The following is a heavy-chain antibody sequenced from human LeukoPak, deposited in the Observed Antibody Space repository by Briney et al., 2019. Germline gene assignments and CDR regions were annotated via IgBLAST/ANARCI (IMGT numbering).Heavy chain of an antibody. CDR3: ARYGSGITGFDY. J-gene: IGHJ4*02. V-gene: IGHV4-30-4*01. CDR1: GGSISSGDYY. CDR2: IYYSGST. D-gene: IGHD3-10*01. Sequence: SETLSLTCTVSGGSISSGDYYWSWIRQPPGKGLEWIGHIYYSGSTYYNPSLKSRVTISVDTSKNQFSLKLSSVTAADTAVYYCARYGSGITGFDYWGQGTLVTVSS.